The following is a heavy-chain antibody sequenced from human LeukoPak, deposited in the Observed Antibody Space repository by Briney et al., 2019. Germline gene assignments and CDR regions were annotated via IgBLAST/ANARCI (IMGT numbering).Heavy chain of an antibody. CDR3: ARGLRYGGDAFDI. D-gene: IGHD4-17*01. Sequence: PGGSLRLSCAASGFTVSSNYMSWVRQAPGKGLEWVSVIYSGGSTYYADSVKGRFTISRDNSKNTLYLQMNSLRAEDTAVYYCARGLRYGGDAFDIWGQGTMVTVSS. V-gene: IGHV3-53*01. CDR1: GFTVSSNY. CDR2: IYSGGST. J-gene: IGHJ3*02.